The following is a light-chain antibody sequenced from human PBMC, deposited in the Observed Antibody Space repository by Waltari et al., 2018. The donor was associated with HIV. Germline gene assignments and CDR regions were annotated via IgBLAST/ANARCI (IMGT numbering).Light chain of an antibody. CDR3: QSYDSSLSGWV. CDR2: GNS. J-gene: IGLJ3*02. Sequence: QSVLTQPPSVSGAPGQRVTISCTGSSSTIGAGTDLHWYQQLPGPAPKLLIYGNSNRPSGVPDRFSGSKSGTSASLAITGLQAEDEADYYCQSYDSSLSGWVFGGGTKLTVL. CDR1: SSTIGAGTD. V-gene: IGLV1-40*01.